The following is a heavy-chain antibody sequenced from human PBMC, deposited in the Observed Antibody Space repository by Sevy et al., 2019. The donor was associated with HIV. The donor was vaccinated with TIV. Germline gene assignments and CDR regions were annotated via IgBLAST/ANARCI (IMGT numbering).Heavy chain of an antibody. Sequence: GGSLRLSCAASGFTFSSYWMSWVRQAPGKGLEWVANIKQDGSEKYYVDSVKGRFTISRDNAKNSLYLQMNSLRAEDTAVYYCARAGYGGSKGYYFDYWGQGTLVTVSS. V-gene: IGHV3-7*01. D-gene: IGHD4-17*01. CDR2: IKQDGSEK. CDR1: GFTFSSYW. J-gene: IGHJ4*02. CDR3: ARAGYGGSKGYYFDY.